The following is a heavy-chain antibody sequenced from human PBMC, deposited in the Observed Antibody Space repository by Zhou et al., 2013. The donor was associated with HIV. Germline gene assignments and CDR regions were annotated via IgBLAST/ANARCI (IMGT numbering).Heavy chain of an antibody. D-gene: IGHD6-13*01. CDR3: ARGFIAAAGTPPIHFDY. CDR1: GYTFPDYD. Sequence: QVQLVQSGTEVKKPGTSVKVSCKASGYTFPDYDINWVRQATGQGLEWMGWMNPNSGNTGYARKFQGRLTMTTNTSISTAFMELRSLRSEDTAIYFCARGFIAAAGTPPIHFDYWGLGTVVTVSA. V-gene: IGHV1-8*01. J-gene: IGHJ4*02. CDR2: MNPNSGNT.